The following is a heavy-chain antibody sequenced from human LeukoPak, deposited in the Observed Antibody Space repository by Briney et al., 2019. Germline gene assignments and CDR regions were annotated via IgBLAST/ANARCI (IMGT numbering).Heavy chain of an antibody. CDR3: ARPLGYGDYDYRYFDL. CDR2: IYYSGST. V-gene: IGHV4-59*08. D-gene: IGHD4-17*01. J-gene: IGHJ2*01. Sequence: SETLSLTCTVSGGSISSYYWSWIRQPPGKGLEWIGYIYYSGSTNYNPSLKSRVTISVDTSKNQFSLKLSSVTAADTAVYYCARPLGYGDYDYRYFDLWGRGTLVTVSS. CDR1: GGSISSYY.